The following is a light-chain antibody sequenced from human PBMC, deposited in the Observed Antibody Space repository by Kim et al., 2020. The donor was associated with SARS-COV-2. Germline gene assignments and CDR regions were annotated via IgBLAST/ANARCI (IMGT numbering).Light chain of an antibody. CDR3: QQSYTSPFT. CDR2: ATS. CDR1: QTISRH. V-gene: IGKV1-39*01. Sequence: ASLGDSVTITCRASQTISRHLNWYQKRPGQDPKVLIYATSNLQSSVPSRFRGSGSGTDFTLTISSLHPEDVATYYCQQSYTSPFTFGPGTKVDIK. J-gene: IGKJ3*01.